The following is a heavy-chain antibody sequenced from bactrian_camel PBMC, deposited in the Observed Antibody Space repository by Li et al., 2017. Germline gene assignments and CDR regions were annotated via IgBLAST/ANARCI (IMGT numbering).Heavy chain of an antibody. D-gene: IGHD6*01. CDR1: GYC. CDR3: VTTYGGSRYFAY. V-gene: IGHV3S40*01. Sequence: DVQLVESGGDSVQTGSSLRLSCVGSGYCMAWFRQAPGKEREAVAAHYTGTATTYVADSVKGRFAISEDNAKNVLYLQMNNLEPEDTAVYYCVTTYGGSRYFAYWGQGTQVTVS. CDR2: HYTGTATT. J-gene: IGHJ4*01.